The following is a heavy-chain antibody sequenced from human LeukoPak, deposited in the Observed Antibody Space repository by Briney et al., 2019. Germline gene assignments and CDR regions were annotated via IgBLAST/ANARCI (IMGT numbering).Heavy chain of an antibody. CDR3: AKDKMRALWPDY. V-gene: IGHV3-23*01. D-gene: IGHD2/OR15-2a*01. J-gene: IGHJ4*02. Sequence: GGSLRLSCAASEFTFSSYAMSWVRQAPGKGLEWVSDISCSGGSTYYADSVKGRFTISRDNTKNTLYLQMNSLRAEDTAVYYCAKDKMRALWPDYWGQGTLVTVSS. CDR2: ISCSGGST. CDR1: EFTFSSYA.